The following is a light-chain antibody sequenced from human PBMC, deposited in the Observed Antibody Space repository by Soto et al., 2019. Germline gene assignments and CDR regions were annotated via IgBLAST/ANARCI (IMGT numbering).Light chain of an antibody. CDR2: KAS. CDR1: QSISSW. J-gene: IGKJ4*01. Sequence: DIQMTQSPSTLSASVGDRVTITCRASQSISSWLASYQQKPGKAPKLLIYKASSLESGVPSRFSGSGSGTEFTLTISSLQPDDFATYYCQQYNSYPSFGGGTKVEIK. CDR3: QQYNSYPS. V-gene: IGKV1-5*03.